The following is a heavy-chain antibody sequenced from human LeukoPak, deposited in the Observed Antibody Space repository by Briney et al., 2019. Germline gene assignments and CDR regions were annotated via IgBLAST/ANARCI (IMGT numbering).Heavy chain of an antibody. J-gene: IGHJ4*02. CDR1: GGSISSSNW. V-gene: IGHV4-4*02. CDR2: IYHSGST. D-gene: IGHD3-10*01. Sequence: SGTLSLTCAVPGGSISSSNWWSWVRQPPGKGLEWIGEIYHSGSTNYNPSLKSRVTISVDKSKNQFSLKLSSVTAADTAVYYCARFRSMVRGVQYYFDYWGQGTLVTVSS. CDR3: ARFRSMVRGVQYYFDY.